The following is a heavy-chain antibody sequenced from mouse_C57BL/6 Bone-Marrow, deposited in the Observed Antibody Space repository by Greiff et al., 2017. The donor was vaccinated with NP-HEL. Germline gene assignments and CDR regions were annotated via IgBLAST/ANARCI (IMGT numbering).Heavy chain of an antibody. J-gene: IGHJ3*01. CDR1: GYTFTSYW. Sequence: QVQLKQPGAELVMPGASVKLSCKASGYTFTSYWMHWVKQRPGQGLEWIGEIDPSDSYTNYNQKFKGKSTLTVDKSSSTAYMQLSSLTSEDSAVYYCALSYYYGSSYWFAYWGQGTLVTVSA. D-gene: IGHD1-1*01. V-gene: IGHV1-69*01. CDR3: ALSYYYGSSYWFAY. CDR2: IDPSDSYT.